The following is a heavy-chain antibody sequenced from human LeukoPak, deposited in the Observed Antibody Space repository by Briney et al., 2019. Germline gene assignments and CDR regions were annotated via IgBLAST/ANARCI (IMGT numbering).Heavy chain of an antibody. J-gene: IGHJ5*02. CDR1: GFTFSSYA. V-gene: IGHV3-30-3*01. D-gene: IGHD6-13*01. Sequence: PGGSLRLSCAASGFTFSSYAVHWVRQAPGKGLEWVAVISYDGSNKYYADSVKGRFTISRDNSKNTLYLQMNSLRAEDTAVYYCARDRYIAAAGGDWFDPWGQGTLVTVSS. CDR3: ARDRYIAAAGGDWFDP. CDR2: ISYDGSNK.